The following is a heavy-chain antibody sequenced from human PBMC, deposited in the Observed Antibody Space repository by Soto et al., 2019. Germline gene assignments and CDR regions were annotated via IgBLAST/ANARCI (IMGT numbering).Heavy chain of an antibody. CDR2: IYYSGST. Sequence: QVQLQESGPGLVKPSQTLSLTCTVSGGSISSGGYYWSWIRQHPGKGLEWIGYIYYSGSTYYNPSLKRRVTISVDTSKNQFSLKLSAVTAADTAVYYCARSGYSYGPNPILYWGQGTLVTVSS. D-gene: IGHD5-18*01. J-gene: IGHJ4*02. CDR1: GGSISSGGYY. V-gene: IGHV4-31*03. CDR3: ARSGYSYGPNPILY.